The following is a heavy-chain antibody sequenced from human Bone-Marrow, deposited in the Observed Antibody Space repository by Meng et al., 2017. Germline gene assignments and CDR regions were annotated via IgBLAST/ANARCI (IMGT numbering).Heavy chain of an antibody. Sequence: QLQLQESGPGLVKPSETLSLTCTVSGGSTTSTSYYWDWIRQSPAKGLEWIGTIGYSGTIVYNPSLSSRVTMTLDTSKNQFSLKLSSVTAPDTAVYYCARRVHDGTGHHYFDSWGQGTLVTVFS. CDR1: GGSTTSTSYY. V-gene: IGHV4-39*01. CDR2: IGYSGTI. CDR3: ARRVHDGTGHHYFDS. J-gene: IGHJ4*02. D-gene: IGHD1-7*01.